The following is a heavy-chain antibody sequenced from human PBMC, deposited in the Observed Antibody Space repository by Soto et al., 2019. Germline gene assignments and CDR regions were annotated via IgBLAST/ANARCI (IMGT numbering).Heavy chain of an antibody. CDR2: ISKDGSKT. CDR3: ARDAYSYKYFSDY. J-gene: IGHJ4*02. V-gene: IGHV3-30*03. Sequence: PGGSLRLSCGASGFTFTNFAMHWVRQAPGKGLEWVAVISKDGSKTDFADSVKCRFTISRENSKNTVYLQMNSLTREDTALYYCARDAYSYKYFSDYWGLGTLVTVSS. D-gene: IGHD5-18*01. CDR1: GFTFTNFA.